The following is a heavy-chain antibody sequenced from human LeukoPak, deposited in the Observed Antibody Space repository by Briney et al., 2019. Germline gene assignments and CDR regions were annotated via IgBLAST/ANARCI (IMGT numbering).Heavy chain of an antibody. V-gene: IGHV3-7*01. CDR2: IKTDGSEK. J-gene: IGHJ4*02. CDR3: ARDSQDVVVPAEAYFDC. CDR1: RFTLSNYW. Sequence: GGSLRLSCEGSRFTLSNYWMGWVRQAPGKGLQWVANIKTDGSEKYYVDSVKGRFTISRDSAKNSLYLQMNRLRAEDTAVYYCARDSQDVVVPAEAYFDCWGQGTLVTVSS. D-gene: IGHD2-2*01.